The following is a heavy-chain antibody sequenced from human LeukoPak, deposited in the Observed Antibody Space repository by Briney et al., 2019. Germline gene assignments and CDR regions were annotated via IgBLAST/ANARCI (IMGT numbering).Heavy chain of an antibody. CDR1: GFTFSSYS. J-gene: IGHJ6*03. CDR3: ARPSNFWSGYYTDYYYYMDV. V-gene: IGHV3-21*01. D-gene: IGHD3-3*01. Sequence: PGGSLRLSCAASGFTFSSYSMNWVRQAPGKGLEWVSSISSSSSYIYYADSVKGRFTISRDNAKNSLYLQMNSLRAEDTAVYYCARPSNFWSGYYTDYYYYMDVWGKGTTVTVSS. CDR2: ISSSSSYI.